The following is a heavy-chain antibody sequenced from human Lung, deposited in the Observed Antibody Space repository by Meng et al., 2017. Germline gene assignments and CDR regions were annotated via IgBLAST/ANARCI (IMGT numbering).Heavy chain of an antibody. CDR3: ARDGGDGYNWSAFDI. D-gene: IGHD5-24*01. CDR1: GGSISSGGYY. J-gene: IGHJ3*02. V-gene: IGHV4-31*03. CDR2: IHYSGST. Sequence: QVQLQESGPGLVKPSQTLSLTCTVSGGSISSGGYYWSWIRQHPGKGLEWIGYIHYSGSTNYNPSLKSRVTMSLDTSNNQFSLKLSSVTAADTAVYYCARDGGDGYNWSAFDIWGQGTMVTVSS.